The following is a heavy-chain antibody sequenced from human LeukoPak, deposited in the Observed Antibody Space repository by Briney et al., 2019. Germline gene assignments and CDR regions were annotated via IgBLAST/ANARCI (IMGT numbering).Heavy chain of an antibody. J-gene: IGHJ4*02. D-gene: IGHD6-19*01. CDR2: ISYDGSNT. CDR1: GFTFTSYG. V-gene: IGHV3-30*02. Sequence: GRSLRLSCAASGFTFTSYGIHWVRQAPDNGLEWVAFISYDGSNTYYADSVKGRFTISRDNSKNTLYLQMNSLIGEDTAVYYCAKDLYNSGWYPTTFDYWGQGILVTVSS. CDR3: AKDLYNSGWYPTTFDY.